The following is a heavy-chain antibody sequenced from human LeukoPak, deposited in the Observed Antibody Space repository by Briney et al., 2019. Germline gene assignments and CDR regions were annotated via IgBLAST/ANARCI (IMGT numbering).Heavy chain of an antibody. Sequence: PSETLSLTCTVSGGSISSYYWNWLRQSPGKGLEWIGYIYYTGTTKYNPSLTSRVTISIDTSKNQFSLKLSSVTAADTAVYYCATSVGTTGTTWGQGTLVIVSS. J-gene: IGHJ4*02. CDR1: GGSISSYY. D-gene: IGHD1-1*01. V-gene: IGHV4-59*08. CDR3: ATSVGTTGTT. CDR2: IYYTGTT.